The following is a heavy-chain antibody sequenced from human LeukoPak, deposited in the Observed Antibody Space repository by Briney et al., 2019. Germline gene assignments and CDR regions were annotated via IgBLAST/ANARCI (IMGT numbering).Heavy chain of an antibody. Sequence: PSETLSLTCTVSGGSIDSYFWTWIRQPPGKGLEFIGNMYHSGSASYNASLKGRATISLESSRKQFSLKLNSVTAADTAVYYCARDRGSYRFDYWGQGTLVTVSS. D-gene: IGHD1-26*01. J-gene: IGHJ4*02. CDR2: MYHSGSA. V-gene: IGHV4-59*12. CDR1: GGSIDSYF. CDR3: ARDRGSYRFDY.